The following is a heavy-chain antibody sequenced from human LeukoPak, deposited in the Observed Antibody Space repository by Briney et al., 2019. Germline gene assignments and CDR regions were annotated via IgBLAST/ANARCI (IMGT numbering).Heavy chain of an antibody. CDR3: ARHGRERYSGYDYPDY. Sequence: SETLPLTCTVSGGSISSYYWSWIRQPPGKGLEWIGYIYYSGSTNYNPSLKSRVTISVDTSKNQFSLKLSSVTAADTAVYYCARHGRERYSGYDYPDYWGQGTLVTVSS. J-gene: IGHJ4*02. D-gene: IGHD5-12*01. CDR1: GGSISSYY. CDR2: IYYSGST. V-gene: IGHV4-59*01.